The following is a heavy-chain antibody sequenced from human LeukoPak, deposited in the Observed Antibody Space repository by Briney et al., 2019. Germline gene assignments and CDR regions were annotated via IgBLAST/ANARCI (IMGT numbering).Heavy chain of an antibody. D-gene: IGHD4-17*01. Sequence: KSGEPLKISCQGLGYSFSMYWIGWVRHMPGKGLEWLGVIDPGDSEITYSPSFQGHLTISVDKSVNTASLQWSTLKASDSALYYCARHGSYGDPQGNWFDPWGQGTLVTVSS. CDR3: ARHGSYGDPQGNWFDP. V-gene: IGHV5-51*01. J-gene: IGHJ5*02. CDR2: IDPGDSEI. CDR1: GYSFSMYW.